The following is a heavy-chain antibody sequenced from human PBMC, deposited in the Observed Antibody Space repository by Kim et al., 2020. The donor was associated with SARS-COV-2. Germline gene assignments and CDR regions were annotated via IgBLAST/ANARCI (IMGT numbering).Heavy chain of an antibody. CDR1: GYTFTSYY. Sequence: ASVKVSCKASGYTFTSYYMHWVRQAPGQGLEWVGIINPSGGSTSYAQKFQGRVTMTRDTSTSTVYMELSSLRSEDTAVYYCARDLTPITMVRGWRVPSDYWGQGTLVTVSS. D-gene: IGHD3-10*01. CDR3: ARDLTPITMVRGWRVPSDY. CDR2: INPSGGST. J-gene: IGHJ4*02. V-gene: IGHV1-46*01.